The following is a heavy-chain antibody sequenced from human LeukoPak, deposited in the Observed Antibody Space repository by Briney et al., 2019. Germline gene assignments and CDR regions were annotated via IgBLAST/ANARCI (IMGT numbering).Heavy chain of an antibody. Sequence: SETLSLTCTVSGSSISSSSYYCGWIRQPPGKVLEWIGRIYYSGSTYYNPSLKSRVTISVDTSKNQFSLKLSSVTAADTAVYYCARDSDYDFWSGYYKGPNWFDPWGQGTLVTVSS. D-gene: IGHD3-3*01. V-gene: IGHV4-39*07. CDR2: IYYSGST. CDR3: ARDSDYDFWSGYYKGPNWFDP. CDR1: GSSISSSSYY. J-gene: IGHJ5*02.